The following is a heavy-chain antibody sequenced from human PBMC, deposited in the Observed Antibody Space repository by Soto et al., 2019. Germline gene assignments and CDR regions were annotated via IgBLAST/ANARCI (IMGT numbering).Heavy chain of an antibody. J-gene: IGHJ4*02. Sequence: QVQLVESGGGVVQPGRSLRLSCAASGFTFSSYGMHWVRQAPGKGLEWVAVISYDGSNKYYADSVKGRFTISRDNSKNTLYLQMNSLRAEDTAEYYCAKSYCGGDCYSWIDYWGQGTLVTVSS. CDR3: AKSYCGGDCYSWIDY. D-gene: IGHD2-21*02. V-gene: IGHV3-30*18. CDR2: ISYDGSNK. CDR1: GFTFSSYG.